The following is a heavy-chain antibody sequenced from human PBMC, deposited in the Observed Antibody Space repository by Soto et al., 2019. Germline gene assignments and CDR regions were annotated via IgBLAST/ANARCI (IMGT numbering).Heavy chain of an antibody. CDR3: ARDSYSSSDWSGDY. V-gene: IGHV4-4*07. J-gene: IGHJ4*02. CDR2: IYTTGST. D-gene: IGHD6-13*01. Sequence: SETLSLTCTVSGGSIRSFYWSWIRQPAGKGLEWIGRIYTTGSTNYNPSLKSRVTMPVDTSKNQFSLKLSSVTAADTAVYYCARDSYSSSDWSGDYWGQGTLVTVSS. CDR1: GGSIRSFY.